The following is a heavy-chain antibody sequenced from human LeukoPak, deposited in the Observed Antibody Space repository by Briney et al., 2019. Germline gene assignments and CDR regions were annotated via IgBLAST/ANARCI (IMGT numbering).Heavy chain of an antibody. J-gene: IGHJ4*02. V-gene: IGHV1-18*01. D-gene: IGHD3-22*01. CDR3: ARDVGNETSAHCDF. Sequence: VASVKVSCKASGYKFTNYGISWVRQAPGQGLEWMGWISPYNGNTIYAQKLQGRVTMTTDRSTTTVYMEMRSLRSDDTAVYYCARDVGNETSAHCDFWGQGTRVTVSS. CDR2: ISPYNGNT. CDR1: GYKFTNYG.